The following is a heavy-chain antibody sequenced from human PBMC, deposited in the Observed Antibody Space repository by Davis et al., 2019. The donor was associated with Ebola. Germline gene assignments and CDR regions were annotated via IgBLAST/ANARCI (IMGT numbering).Heavy chain of an antibody. V-gene: IGHV3-74*03. Sequence: GESLKISCAASGFTFSNFWMHWVRQGPGKGLVWVSRISSDGSGPAYADSVKGRFTISRDNAKSTVYLQMNSLRAEDTAVYYCARSGGHSFGQNWGQGTLATVSS. CDR1: GFTFSNFW. CDR2: ISSDGSGP. J-gene: IGHJ4*02. D-gene: IGHD5-18*01. CDR3: ARSGGHSFGQN.